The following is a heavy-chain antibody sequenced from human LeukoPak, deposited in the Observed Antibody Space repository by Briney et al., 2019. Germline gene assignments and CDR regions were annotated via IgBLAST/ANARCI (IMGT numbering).Heavy chain of an antibody. V-gene: IGHV3-48*01. CDR2: ISGTSNTI. CDR1: GFTFSSYS. D-gene: IGHD5-18*01. Sequence: GGSLRLSCVGSGFTFSSYSMNWVRQAPGKGLEWVSYISGTSNTIYYADSVKGRFTVSRDNAKNSLYLQMNSLRAEDTAIYYCARAFRGYTFGFDSWGQGTLVTVSS. J-gene: IGHJ4*02. CDR3: ARAFRGYTFGFDS.